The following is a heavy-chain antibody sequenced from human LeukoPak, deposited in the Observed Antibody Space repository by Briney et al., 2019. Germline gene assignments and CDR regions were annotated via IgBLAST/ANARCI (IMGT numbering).Heavy chain of an antibody. D-gene: IGHD6-19*01. V-gene: IGHV3-48*03. CDR1: GFTFSLYN. J-gene: IGHJ4*02. Sequence: GGSLGLSCAASGFTFSLYNMNWVRQAPGKGREGVSQISSSETSIKYADSGSGGFTISRYNVKSSVYLKMNSVRAEDTAIYYCVRDNLEHQWLERSYWGQGTLVTVSS. CDR2: ISSSETSI. CDR3: VRDNLEHQWLERSY.